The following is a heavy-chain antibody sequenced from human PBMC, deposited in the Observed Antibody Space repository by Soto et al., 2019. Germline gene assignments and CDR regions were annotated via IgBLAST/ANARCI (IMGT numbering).Heavy chain of an antibody. V-gene: IGHV4-31*03. Sequence: QVQLQESGPGLVKPSQTLSLTCTVSGGSISSGGYYWSWIRQHPGKGLEWIGYIYYSGSTYYNPSLKSRVTISVDTSKNQFSLKLSSVTAADTAVYYCARVYYDILTGYWYRDQGPWFDPWGQGTLVTVSS. D-gene: IGHD3-9*01. CDR3: ARVYYDILTGYWYRDQGPWFDP. CDR2: IYYSGST. CDR1: GGSISSGGYY. J-gene: IGHJ5*02.